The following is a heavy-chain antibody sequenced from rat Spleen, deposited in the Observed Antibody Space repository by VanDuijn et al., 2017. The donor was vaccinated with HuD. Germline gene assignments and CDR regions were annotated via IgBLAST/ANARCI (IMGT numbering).Heavy chain of an antibody. CDR2: INSAGST. CDR3: TRSPTDSYYQYFFDY. Sequence: EVQLQESGPGLVKPSQSLSLTCSVTGYSITSNFWGWIRKFPGNKLEWMGYINSAGSTVYNPSLKSRISITRDTSKNQFFLQVNSVSTEDTATYYCTRSPTDSYYQYFFDYWGQGVMVIVSS. D-gene: IGHD1-6*01. V-gene: IGHV3-3*01. J-gene: IGHJ2*01. CDR1: GYSITSNF.